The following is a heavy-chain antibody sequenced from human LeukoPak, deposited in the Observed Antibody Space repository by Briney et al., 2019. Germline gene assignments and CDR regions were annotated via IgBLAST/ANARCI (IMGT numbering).Heavy chain of an antibody. Sequence: GGSLRLSCAASGFTFSSHWMDWVRHAPGKGLELVDDIKQDGSESYYLDSVKGRFTISRDNAKSSLYLQMNSLRAEDTAVYYCAKDPARIAAAGTGYDYWGQGTLVTVSS. CDR3: AKDPARIAAAGTGYDY. D-gene: IGHD6-13*01. CDR2: IKQDGSES. J-gene: IGHJ4*02. V-gene: IGHV3-7*01. CDR1: GFTFSSHW.